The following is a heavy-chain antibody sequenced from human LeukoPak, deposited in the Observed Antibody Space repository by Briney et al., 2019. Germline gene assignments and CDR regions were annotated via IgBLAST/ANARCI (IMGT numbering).Heavy chain of an antibody. CDR1: GFTFSSYR. J-gene: IGHJ3*02. CDR3: ARDYGGLSI. Sequence: GGSLRLSCAASGFTFSSYRMHWVRQAPGQGLVCVSYISNDGSSTMYADSVKGRFTISRDNVKNTLNLQMNSLRVEDTAVYYCARDYGGLSIWGRGTMVTVSS. CDR2: ISNDGSST. D-gene: IGHD3-10*01. V-gene: IGHV3-74*03.